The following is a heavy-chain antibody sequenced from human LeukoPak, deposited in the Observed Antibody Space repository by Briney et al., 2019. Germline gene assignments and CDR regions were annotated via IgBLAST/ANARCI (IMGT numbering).Heavy chain of an antibody. Sequence: GASVKVSCKASGYTFTGYYMHWVRQAPGQGLEWMGWINPNSGGTNYAQKFQGRVTMTRDTSISTAYMELSRLRSDDTAVYYCARGLNNGYSSSWYVHWFDPWGQGTLATVSS. J-gene: IGHJ5*02. CDR2: INPNSGGT. D-gene: IGHD6-13*01. CDR1: GYTFTGYY. CDR3: ARGLNNGYSSSWYVHWFDP. V-gene: IGHV1-2*02.